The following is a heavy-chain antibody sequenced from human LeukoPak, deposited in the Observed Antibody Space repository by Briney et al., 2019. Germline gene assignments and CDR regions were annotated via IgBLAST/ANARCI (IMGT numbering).Heavy chain of an antibody. D-gene: IGHD6-19*01. CDR3: ARRMQWRNWFDP. CDR2: INHSGST. J-gene: IGHJ5*02. V-gene: IGHV4-34*01. Sequence: SETLSLTCTVSGGSISSYYWSWIRQPPGKGLEWIGEINHSGSTNYNPSLKSRVTISVDTSKNQFSLKLSSATAADTAVYYCARRMQWRNWFDPWGQGTLVTVSS. CDR1: GGSISSYY.